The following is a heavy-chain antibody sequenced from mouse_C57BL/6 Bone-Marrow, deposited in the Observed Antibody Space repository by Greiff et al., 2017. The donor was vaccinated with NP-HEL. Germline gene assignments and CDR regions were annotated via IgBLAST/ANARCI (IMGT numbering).Heavy chain of an antibody. CDR3: ARHAGTTFDY. CDR1: GFTFSSYG. D-gene: IGHD1-1*01. V-gene: IGHV5-6*02. CDR2: ISSGGSYT. J-gene: IGHJ2*01. Sequence: DVKLQESGGDLVKPGGSLKLSCAASGFTFSSYGMSWVRQTPDKRLEWVATISSGGSYTYYPDSVKGRFTISRDNAKNTLYLQMSSLKSEDTAMYYCARHAGTTFDYWGQGTTLTVSS.